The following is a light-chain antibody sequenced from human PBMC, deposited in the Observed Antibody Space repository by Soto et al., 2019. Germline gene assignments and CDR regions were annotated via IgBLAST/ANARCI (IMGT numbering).Light chain of an antibody. J-gene: IGLJ2*01. CDR1: SSNIGNNY. CDR3: GTWDSSLSAV. CDR2: DNN. V-gene: IGLV1-51*01. Sequence: QSVLTQPPSVSAAPGQKVTISCSGSSSNIGNNYVSWYQQLPGTAPKLIIYDNNKRPSGIPDRFSGSKSGTSATLGITGLQTGDEADYYCGTWDSSLSAVFGGGTKVTVL.